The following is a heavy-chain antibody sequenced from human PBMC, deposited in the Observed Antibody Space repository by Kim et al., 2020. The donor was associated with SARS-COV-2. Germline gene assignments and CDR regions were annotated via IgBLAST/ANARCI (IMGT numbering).Heavy chain of an antibody. CDR3: GRHHGDTIGWY. CDR1: GCSLSSSSYY. V-gene: IGHV4-39*01. CDR2: TNYSGKT. Sequence: SETLSLTCTVSGCSLSSSSYYWGRIRQPPGKGLEWIGTTNYSGKTYDNPALKSRATTTVDTSKNQFLLKRGSLTAADTADFYSGRHHGDTIGWY. J-gene: IGHJ2*01. D-gene: IGHD5-18*01.